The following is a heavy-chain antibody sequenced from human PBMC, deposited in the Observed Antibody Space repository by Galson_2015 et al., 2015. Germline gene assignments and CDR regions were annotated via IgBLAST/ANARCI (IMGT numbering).Heavy chain of an antibody. CDR2: ISAYNGNT. CDR3: ARDTYYDFWSGYYPHFDY. J-gene: IGHJ4*02. V-gene: IGHV1-18*01. Sequence: SVKVSCKASGYTFTSYGISWVRQAPGQGLEWMGWISAYNGNTNYAQKLQGRVTMTTDTSTSTAYMELRSLRSDDTAVYYCARDTYYDFWSGYYPHFDYWGQGTLVTVSS. CDR1: GYTFTSYG. D-gene: IGHD3-3*01.